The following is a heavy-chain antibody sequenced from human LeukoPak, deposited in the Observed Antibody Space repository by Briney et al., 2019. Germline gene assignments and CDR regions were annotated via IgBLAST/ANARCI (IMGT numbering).Heavy chain of an antibody. V-gene: IGHV3-64*01. CDR3: ARDSCSGDRCWRYFVN. Sequence: GGSLRLSCAASGFTFSSYAMHWVRQAPGKGLEYVSAISGNGGNTFYANSVKGRLTISRDNSKNTLYLQMGSLKPEDMAVYYYARDSCSGDRCWRYFVNWGQGTLVTVSS. CDR1: GFTFSSYA. J-gene: IGHJ4*02. D-gene: IGHD2-15*01. CDR2: ISGNGGNT.